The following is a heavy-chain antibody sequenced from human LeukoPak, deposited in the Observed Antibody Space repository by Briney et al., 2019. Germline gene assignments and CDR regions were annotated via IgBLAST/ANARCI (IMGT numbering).Heavy chain of an antibody. CDR3: ARAKGGSPDDY. D-gene: IGHD1-26*01. CDR1: GGSISSSSYY. CDR2: IYYSGST. Sequence: SETLSLTCTVSGGSISSSSYYWGWIRQPPGKGLEWIGSIYYSGSTYYNPSLKSRVTISVDTSKNQFSLKLSSVTAADTAVYYCARAKGGSPDDYWGQGTLVTVSS. J-gene: IGHJ4*02. V-gene: IGHV4-39*07.